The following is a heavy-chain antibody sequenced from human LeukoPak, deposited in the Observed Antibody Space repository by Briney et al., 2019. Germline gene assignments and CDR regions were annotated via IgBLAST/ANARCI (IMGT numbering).Heavy chain of an antibody. V-gene: IGHV3-23*01. J-gene: IGHJ3*02. D-gene: IGHD2-21*02. CDR2: ISGRGGST. Sequence: QPGASLRLSCAASGFTFSSYAMSWVRQAPGKGLEWVSAISGRGGSTYYADSVKGRFTISRDNSKNTLYLKMNSLRAEDTAVYYCASAGYCGGDCYLQDAFDIWGQGTMVTVSS. CDR3: ASAGYCGGDCYLQDAFDI. CDR1: GFTFSSYA.